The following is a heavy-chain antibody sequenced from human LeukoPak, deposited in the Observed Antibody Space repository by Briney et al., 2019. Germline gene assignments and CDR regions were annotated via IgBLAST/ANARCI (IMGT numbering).Heavy chain of an antibody. CDR3: ARATIYGGYPSYDWFDP. CDR2: ISRTSTTI. D-gene: IGHD4-17*01. J-gene: IGHJ5*02. V-gene: IGHV3-48*04. Sequence: GGSLRLSCAASGFSFSSYRMTWVRQAPGRGLEWVSYISRTSTTIYYADSVKGRFTISRDNAKNSLYLQMNSLRAEDTAVYYCARATIYGGYPSYDWFDPWGQGTLVTVSS. CDR1: GFSFSSYR.